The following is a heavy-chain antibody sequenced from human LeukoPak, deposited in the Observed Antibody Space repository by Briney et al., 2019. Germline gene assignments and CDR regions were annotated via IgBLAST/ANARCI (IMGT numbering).Heavy chain of an antibody. V-gene: IGHV1-18*01. J-gene: IGHJ4*02. CDR3: ARGIEGMTTVTPAFDY. CDR2: ISAYNGNT. D-gene: IGHD4-17*01. CDR1: GYTFTSYG. Sequence: ASVKVSCKASGYTFTSYGISWVRQAPGQGLEWMGWISAYNGNTNYAQKLQGRVTMTTDTSTSTAYMELSSLRSEDTAVYYCARGIEGMTTVTPAFDYWGQGTLVTVSS.